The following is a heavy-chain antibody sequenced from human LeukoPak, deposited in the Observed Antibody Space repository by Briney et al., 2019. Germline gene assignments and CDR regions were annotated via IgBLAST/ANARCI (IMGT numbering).Heavy chain of an antibody. CDR3: ARGYFRVLPLYNYGMDV. D-gene: IGHD2/OR15-2a*01. CDR1: GYTFTSYD. J-gene: IGHJ6*02. Sequence: ASVKVSCKASGYTFTSYDINWVRQATGQGLEWMGWMNPNSGNTGYAQKFQGRVTMTRNTSISTAYMERSSLRSEDTAVYYCARGYFRVLPLYNYGMDVWGQGTTVTVSS. V-gene: IGHV1-8*01. CDR2: MNPNSGNT.